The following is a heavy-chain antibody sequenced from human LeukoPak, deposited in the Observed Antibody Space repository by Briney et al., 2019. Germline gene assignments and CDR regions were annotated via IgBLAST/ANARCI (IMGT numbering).Heavy chain of an antibody. CDR3: ARGRSWTYYYYGMDV. Sequence: GGSLRLSCAASGFTFSSYAMHWVRQAPGKGLEYVSAISSNGGSTYYANFVKGRFTISRDNSKNTLYLQMGSLRAEDMAVYYCARGRSWTYYYYGMDVWGQGTTVTVSS. D-gene: IGHD6-13*01. V-gene: IGHV3-64*01. J-gene: IGHJ6*02. CDR2: ISSNGGST. CDR1: GFTFSSYA.